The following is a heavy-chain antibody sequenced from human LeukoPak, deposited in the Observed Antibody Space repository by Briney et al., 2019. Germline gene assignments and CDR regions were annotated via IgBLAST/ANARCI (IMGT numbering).Heavy chain of an antibody. CDR1: GGSFTVYY. CDR2: INHSGSN. D-gene: IGHD1-26*01. Sequence: SETLSLTCSVSGGSFTVYYWTWIRQSPAMGLEWLGEINHSGSNKYNPPLTGRASISVDTSKNQFSLTLTSVTAADTAVYYCARQRVAADGVGILDYWGLGALVTVSS. V-gene: IGHV4-34*01. J-gene: IGHJ4*02. CDR3: ARQRVAADGVGILDY.